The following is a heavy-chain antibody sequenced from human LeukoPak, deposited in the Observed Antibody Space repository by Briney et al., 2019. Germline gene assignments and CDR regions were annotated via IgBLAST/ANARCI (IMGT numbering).Heavy chain of an antibody. CDR3: ARGMLFCGGDCYDY. J-gene: IGHJ4*02. CDR1: GYTFTSYD. V-gene: IGHV1-8*02. Sequence: ASVEVSCKASGYTFTSYDINWVRQATGQGLEWMGWMNPNSGNTGYAQKSQGRVTMTRNTSISTAYMELSSLRSEDTAVYYCARGMLFCGGDCYDYWGQGTLVTVSS. D-gene: IGHD2-21*01. CDR2: MNPNSGNT.